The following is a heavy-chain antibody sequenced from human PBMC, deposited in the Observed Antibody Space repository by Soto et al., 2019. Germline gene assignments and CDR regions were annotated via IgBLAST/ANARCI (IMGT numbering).Heavy chain of an antibody. D-gene: IGHD4-17*01. V-gene: IGHV3-30*18. CDR3: AKDHLTTTVTTVGY. CDR2: ISYHGSDK. Sequence: VQLVESGGGVVQPGRSLRLSCAASGFTFSNYGMHWVRQAPGKGLEWVAVISYHGSDKYYADSVKGRFTISRDNSKNTLYLQMESLRAEDTAVYYCAKDHLTTTVTTVGYWGQGTLVTVSS. CDR1: GFTFSNYG. J-gene: IGHJ4*02.